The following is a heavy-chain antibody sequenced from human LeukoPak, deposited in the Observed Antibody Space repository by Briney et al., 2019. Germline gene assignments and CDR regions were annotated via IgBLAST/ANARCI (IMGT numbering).Heavy chain of an antibody. D-gene: IGHD5-12*01. CDR3: TRVYGSGYDFRGAFDI. CDR2: IYTNGST. J-gene: IGHJ3*02. Sequence: PSETLSLTCTVSGGSISSYYWSWIRQPAGKGLEWIGRIYTNGSTNYNPSLKSRVTMSVDTSKNQFSLKLSSVTAADTAVYYCTRVYGSGYDFRGAFDIWGQGTMVTVSS. CDR1: GGSISSYY. V-gene: IGHV4-4*07.